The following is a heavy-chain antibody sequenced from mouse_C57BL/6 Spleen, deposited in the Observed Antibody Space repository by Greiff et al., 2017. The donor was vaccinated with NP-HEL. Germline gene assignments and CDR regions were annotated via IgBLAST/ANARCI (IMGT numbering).Heavy chain of an antibody. CDR2: IYPSDSET. Sequence: QVQLQQSGAELVRPGSSVKLSCKASGYTFTSYWMDWVKQRPGQGLEWIGNIYPSDSETHYNQKFKDKATLTVDKSSSTAYMQLSSLTSEDSAVYYCARLASSRDWYFDVWGTGTTVTVSS. D-gene: IGHD1-1*01. CDR1: GYTFTSYW. J-gene: IGHJ1*03. CDR3: ARLASSRDWYFDV. V-gene: IGHV1-61*01.